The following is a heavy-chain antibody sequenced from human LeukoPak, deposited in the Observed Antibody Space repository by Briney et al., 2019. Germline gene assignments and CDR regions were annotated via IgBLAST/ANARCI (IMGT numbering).Heavy chain of an antibody. CDR3: TRLNDYVRGTYRFPGIDY. Sequence: GGSLRLSCAASGFTFSGSAMHWVRQASGKGLEWIGRIRSKADSYATAYAASVKGRFTISRDESKNTVYLQMNSLRPEDTAVYYCTRLNDYVRGTYRFPGIDYWGQGTLVTVSS. J-gene: IGHJ4*02. V-gene: IGHV3-73*01. CDR1: GFTFSGSA. D-gene: IGHD3-16*02. CDR2: IRSKADSYAT.